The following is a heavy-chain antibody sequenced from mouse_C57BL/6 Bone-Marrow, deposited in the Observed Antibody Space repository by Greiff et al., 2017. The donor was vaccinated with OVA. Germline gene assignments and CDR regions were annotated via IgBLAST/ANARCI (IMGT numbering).Heavy chain of an antibody. Sequence: QVQLQQSGAELARPGASVKLSCKASGYTFTSYGISWVKQRTGQGLEWIGEIYPRSGNTYYNEKFKGKATLTADKSSSTAYMELRSLTSEDSAVYFCARRGYSKRLYAMDYWGQGTSVTVSS. CDR3: ARRGYSKRLYAMDY. CDR2: IYPRSGNT. J-gene: IGHJ4*01. V-gene: IGHV1-81*01. D-gene: IGHD2-5*01. CDR1: GYTFTSYG.